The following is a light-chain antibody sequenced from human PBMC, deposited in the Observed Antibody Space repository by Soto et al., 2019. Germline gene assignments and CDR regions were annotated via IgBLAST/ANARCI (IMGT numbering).Light chain of an antibody. CDR3: QSYATSPFDLM. J-gene: IGLJ3*02. CDR1: NSNIGTGYG. V-gene: IGLV1-40*01. CDR2: GDN. Sequence: QPVLTQPPSVTGAPGQRVTISCTWNNSNIGTGYGIYWYQQFPGTAPRLLIYGDNNRPSGVPDRFSGSKSGTSASLAITGLRAEDEAEYYCQSYATSPFDLMFGGGTQLTVL.